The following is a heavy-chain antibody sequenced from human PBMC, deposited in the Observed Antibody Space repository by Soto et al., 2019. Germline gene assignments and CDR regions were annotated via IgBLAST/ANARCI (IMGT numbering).Heavy chain of an antibody. CDR1: GGAFSSYL. V-gene: IGHV1-69*01. CDR3: GRGRSDIMQDAAIDS. D-gene: IGHD3-16*01. CDR2: IIPIIGTA. Sequence: QVHLVQYGAEVKKPASSVTVSCKSSGGAFSSYLLTWVRQAPGHGLEWMGGIIPIIGTANYPQKFQDRVTINADESTTTAYKDLTRLRSEDKAVYDGGRGRSDIMQDAAIDSWGQGTLVTVSS. J-gene: IGHJ4*02.